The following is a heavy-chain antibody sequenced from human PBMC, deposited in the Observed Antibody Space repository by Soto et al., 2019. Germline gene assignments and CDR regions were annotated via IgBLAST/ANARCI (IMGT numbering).Heavy chain of an antibody. V-gene: IGHV3-23*01. CDR1: GFTFSGYG. Sequence: EVQLLESGGDLVQRGGSLRLSCAASGFTFSGYGMSWVRQAPGKGLEWVSSITSSGSNTYYVDSVKGRFTISRDNSKNTPYLQMNGLPAEETAVYYCAKEQGRVAAALDYWGQGTLVTVSS. CDR2: ITSSGSNT. J-gene: IGHJ4*02. D-gene: IGHD6-13*01. CDR3: AKEQGRVAAALDY.